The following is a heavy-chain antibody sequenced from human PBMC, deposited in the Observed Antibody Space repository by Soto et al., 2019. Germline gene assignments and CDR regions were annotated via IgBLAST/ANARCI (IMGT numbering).Heavy chain of an antibody. CDR2: ISGSGGRT. CDR1: GFTFTSYV. J-gene: IGHJ4*02. Sequence: GGSLSLSCAASGFTFTSYVMTWVRQAPGKGLEWVSGISGSGGRTFYADSVKGRFTISRDNSKSTLFLQMNSLRAEDTAVYYCAKGTGSGYHDSWGQGSLVTVSS. CDR3: AKGTGSGYHDS. D-gene: IGHD6-19*01. V-gene: IGHV3-23*01.